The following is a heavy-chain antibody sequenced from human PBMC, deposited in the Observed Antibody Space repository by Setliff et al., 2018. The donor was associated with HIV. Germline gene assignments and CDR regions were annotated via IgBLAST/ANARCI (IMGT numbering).Heavy chain of an antibody. CDR2: IYYSGST. V-gene: IGHV4-59*06. CDR1: GGSISDYY. J-gene: IGHJ4*02. D-gene: IGHD6-19*01. CDR3: ARDSSGWYAFDY. Sequence: PSETLSLTCTVSGGSISDYYWSWIRQHPGKGLEWIGYIYYSGSTYYNPSLKSRVTISVDTSKNQFSLKLSSVTAADTAVYYCARDSSGWYAFDYWGQGTLVTVPQ.